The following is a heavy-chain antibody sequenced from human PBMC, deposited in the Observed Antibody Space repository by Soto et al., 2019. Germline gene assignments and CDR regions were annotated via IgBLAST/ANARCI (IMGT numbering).Heavy chain of an antibody. CDR3: AGGRGFFFNYYYYGMDV. J-gene: IGHJ6*02. V-gene: IGHV3-7*03. Sequence: ESGGGLVQPGGSLRLSCAASGFTFSSYWMSWVRQAPGKGLEWVANIKQDGSEKYYVDSVKGRFTISRDNAKNSLYLQMNSLRAEDTAVYYCAGGRGFFFNYYYYGMDVWGQGTTVTVSS. CDR1: GFTFSSYW. D-gene: IGHD3-3*01. CDR2: IKQDGSEK.